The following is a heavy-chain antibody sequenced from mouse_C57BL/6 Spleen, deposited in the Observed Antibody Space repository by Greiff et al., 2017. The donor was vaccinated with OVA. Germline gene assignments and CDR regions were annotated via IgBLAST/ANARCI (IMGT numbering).Heavy chain of an antibody. Sequence: VQLQQSGPELVKPGASVKISCKASGYTFTDYYINWVKQRPGQGLEWIGWIYPGSGNTKYNEKFKGKVTFTVDSSSSTAYMQLSSLTSEDSAVYFFARGDYDYLYYYAMDYWGQGTSVTVSS. V-gene: IGHV1-84*01. D-gene: IGHD2-4*01. CDR1: GYTFTDYY. CDR3: ARGDYDYLYYYAMDY. J-gene: IGHJ4*01. CDR2: IYPGSGNT.